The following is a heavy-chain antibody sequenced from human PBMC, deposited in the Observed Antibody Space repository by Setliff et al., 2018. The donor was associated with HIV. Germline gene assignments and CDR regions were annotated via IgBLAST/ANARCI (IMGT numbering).Heavy chain of an antibody. CDR1: DDSIRSNSYY. J-gene: IGHJ4*02. Sequence: PSETLSLTCSVSDDSIRSNSYYWGWIRQPPGKGLEWIGNIYYSGSTYYNPSLKSRVTISEDTSKNQFSLKLSSVTAADTAVYYCAGGLHYGLGKFGYWGQGTLVTVSS. V-gene: IGHV4-39*07. CDR3: AGGLHYGLGKFGY. CDR2: IYYSGST. D-gene: IGHD3-10*01.